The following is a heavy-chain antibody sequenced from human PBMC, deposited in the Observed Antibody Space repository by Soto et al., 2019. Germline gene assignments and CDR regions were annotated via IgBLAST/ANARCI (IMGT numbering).Heavy chain of an antibody. D-gene: IGHD6-13*01. J-gene: IGHJ4*02. CDR1: GGSISSGGYF. V-gene: IGHV4-31*03. Sequence: PSETLSLTCTVSGGSISSGGYFWGWVRQHPGKGLEWIGNIYYSGRTYYNPSLKSRVTISVDTSKNQFSLNLSSVTAADTAVYYCARFAKEENPKVGSWYYFDYWGQGTRVTVSS. CDR2: IYYSGRT. CDR3: ARFAKEENPKVGSWYYFDY.